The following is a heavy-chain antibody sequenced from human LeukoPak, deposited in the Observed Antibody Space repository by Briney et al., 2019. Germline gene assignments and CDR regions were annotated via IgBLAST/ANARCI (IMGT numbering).Heavy chain of an antibody. V-gene: IGHV1-2*02. Sequence: GASVKVSCKASGYTFTGSYIHWVRQAPGQGLEWMGWINPNSGGTNYAQRVQGRVTMTKDTSIDTAYMELSRLTSDDTAVYYCARSRRMDVWGQGTTVTVSS. J-gene: IGHJ6*02. CDR2: INPNSGGT. CDR1: GYTFTGSY. CDR3: ARSRRMDV.